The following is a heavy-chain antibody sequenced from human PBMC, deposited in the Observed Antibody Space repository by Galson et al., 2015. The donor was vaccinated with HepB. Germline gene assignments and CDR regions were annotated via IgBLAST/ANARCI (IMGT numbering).Heavy chain of an antibody. Sequence: SLRLSCAASGFIFNDYNMIWVRQAPGKGLEWVSSIRSGSSYIYYADSVKGRFTISRDNTKNSLYLQMNSLRAEDTALYYCARDPPLGNPLDYWGQGTLVTVSS. V-gene: IGHV3-21*01. CDR3: ARDPPLGNPLDY. CDR1: GFIFNDYN. D-gene: IGHD7-27*01. CDR2: IRSGSSYI. J-gene: IGHJ4*02.